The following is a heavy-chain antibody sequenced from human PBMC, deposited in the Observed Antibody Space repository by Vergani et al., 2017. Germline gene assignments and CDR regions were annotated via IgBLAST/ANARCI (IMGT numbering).Heavy chain of an antibody. CDR3: AGDQCGSTSCPYYYYYMDV. J-gene: IGHJ6*03. CDR2: ISSSGSTI. CDR1: GFTFSSYE. Sequence: EVQLVESGGGLVQPGGSLRLSCAASGFTFSSYELNWVRQAPGKGLEWVSYISSSGSTIYYADSVKGRFTISRDNAKNSLYLQMNSLRAEDTAVYYCAGDQCGSTSCPYYYYYMDVWGKGTTVTVSS. V-gene: IGHV3-48*03. D-gene: IGHD2-2*01.